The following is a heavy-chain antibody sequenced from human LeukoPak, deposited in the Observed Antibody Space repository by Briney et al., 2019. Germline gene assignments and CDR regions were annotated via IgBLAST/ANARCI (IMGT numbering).Heavy chain of an antibody. CDR1: EFSLSSYT. CDR2: ISSSSSTI. J-gene: IGHJ4*02. Sequence: GGSLRLSCAASEFSLSSYTMNWVRQAPGKGLEWVSYISSSSSTIYYTDSVKGRFTISRDNAKNSLYLQMNSLRAEDTAVYYCARERSRNFDYWGQGTLVTVSS. V-gene: IGHV3-48*01. CDR3: ARERSRNFDY.